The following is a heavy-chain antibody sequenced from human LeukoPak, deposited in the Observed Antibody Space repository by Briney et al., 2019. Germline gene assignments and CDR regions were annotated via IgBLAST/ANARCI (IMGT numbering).Heavy chain of an antibody. CDR1: GFTVSSNY. Sequence: GGSLRLSCAASGFTVSSNYMSWVRQAPGKGLEWVSVIYSGGATSYADSVKGRFTTSRDNSKNTLYLQMNSLRAEDTAVYYCARHGTTGINWFDPWGQGTLVTVSS. J-gene: IGHJ5*02. CDR3: ARHGTTGINWFDP. CDR2: IYSGGAT. V-gene: IGHV3-66*04. D-gene: IGHD1-1*01.